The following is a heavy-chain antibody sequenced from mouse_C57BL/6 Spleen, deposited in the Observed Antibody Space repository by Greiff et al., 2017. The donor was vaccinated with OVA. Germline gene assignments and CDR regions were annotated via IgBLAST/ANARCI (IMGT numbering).Heavy chain of an antibody. Sequence: EVKLVESGGGLVKPGGSLKLSCAASGFTFSSYTMSWVRQTPEKRLEWVATISGGGGNTYYPDSVKGRFTISRDNAKNTLYLQMSSLRSEDTALYYGARQRYYGSSFYYFDYWGQGTTLTVSS. D-gene: IGHD1-1*01. J-gene: IGHJ2*01. CDR3: ARQRYYGSSFYYFDY. V-gene: IGHV5-9*01. CDR1: GFTFSSYT. CDR2: ISGGGGNT.